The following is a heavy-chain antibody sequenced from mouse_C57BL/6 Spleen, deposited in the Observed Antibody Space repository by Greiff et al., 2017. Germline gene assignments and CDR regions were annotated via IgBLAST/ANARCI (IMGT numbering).Heavy chain of an antibody. V-gene: IGHV1-52*01. CDR3: ARGDGNYDAMDY. Sequence: QVQLQQPGAELVRPGSSVKLSCKASGYTFTSYWMHWVKQRPIQGLEWIGNIDPSDSETHYNQKFKDKATLTVDKSSSTAYMQLSSLTSEDSAVDYCARGDGNYDAMDYWGQGTSVTVSS. CDR2: IDPSDSET. CDR1: GYTFTSYW. D-gene: IGHD2-1*01. J-gene: IGHJ4*01.